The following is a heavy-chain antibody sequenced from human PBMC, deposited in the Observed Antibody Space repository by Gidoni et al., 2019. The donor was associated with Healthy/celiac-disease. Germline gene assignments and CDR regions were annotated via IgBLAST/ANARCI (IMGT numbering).Heavy chain of an antibody. Sequence: QVQLQESSPGLVKPSQTLSLTFTLSGGSIISLHSYWSLLRQPPGKGLEWIGYIDCSGRTYYNSYLKSGVTISVDTSKNQFSLKLSSVTAADTAVYYCAREGGDYSYGVSAFDIWGQGKNGHRLF. CDR1: GGSIISLHSY. CDR3: AREGGDYSYGVSAFDI. V-gene: IGHV4-30-4*01. CDR2: IDCSGRT. D-gene: IGHD5-18*01. J-gene: IGHJ3*02.